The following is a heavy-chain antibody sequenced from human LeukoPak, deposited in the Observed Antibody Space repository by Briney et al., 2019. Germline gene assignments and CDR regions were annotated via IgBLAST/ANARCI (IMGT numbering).Heavy chain of an antibody. Sequence: SETLSLTCNVSGGSISSSNYYWGWIRQPPEKGLEWIGSISYTVNTYYNPSLKSRVTVSVDTSKNHFSLKLSSVTAADTAVYYCARQVRPPRFSGFGLFDYWGQGTLVTVSS. V-gene: IGHV4-39*01. J-gene: IGHJ4*02. D-gene: IGHD5-12*01. CDR3: ARQVRPPRFSGFGLFDY. CDR1: GGSISSSNYY. CDR2: ISYTVNT.